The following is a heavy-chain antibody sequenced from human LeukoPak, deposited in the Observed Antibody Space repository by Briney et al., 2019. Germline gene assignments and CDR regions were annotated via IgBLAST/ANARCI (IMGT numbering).Heavy chain of an antibody. Sequence: SETLSLTCTVSGGSISSYYWSWIRQPPGKGLEWIGYIYYSGSTNYNPSLKSRVTISVDTSKNQFSLKLSSVTAADTAVYYCARLPYYYDSSGYYPWGQGTLVTVSS. CDR1: GGSISSYY. CDR3: ARLPYYYDSSGYYP. V-gene: IGHV4-59*08. CDR2: IYYSGST. D-gene: IGHD3-22*01. J-gene: IGHJ5*02.